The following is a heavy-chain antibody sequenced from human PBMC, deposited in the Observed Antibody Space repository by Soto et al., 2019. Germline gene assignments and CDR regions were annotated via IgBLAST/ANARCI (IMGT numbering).Heavy chain of an antibody. CDR2: IYSGGST. CDR1: GFTVSSNY. J-gene: IGHJ6*02. Sequence: GGSLRLSCAASGFTVSSNYMSWVRQAPGKGLEWVSVIYSGGSTYYADSVKGRFTISRDNSKNTLYLQMNSLRAEDTAVYYCARITLFPSSAYYYYGMDVWGQGTTVTVSS. D-gene: IGHD6-19*01. CDR3: ARITLFPSSAYYYYGMDV. V-gene: IGHV3-53*01.